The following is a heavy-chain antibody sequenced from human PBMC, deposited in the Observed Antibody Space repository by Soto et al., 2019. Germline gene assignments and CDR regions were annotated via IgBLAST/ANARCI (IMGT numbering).Heavy chain of an antibody. CDR1: GFTFSDHY. J-gene: IGHJ4*01. CDR2: IRNKRNSYTT. V-gene: IGHV3-72*01. CDR3: SRAGILTTPYYLDY. Sequence: EVQLVESGGGLIQPGRSLRLSCAAFGFTFSDHYMDWVRQAPRKGLEWVCRIRNKRNSYTTEYAASVKGRFTISRDDSQNSLFLQMNSLQIEDTAVYYSSRAGILTTPYYLDYWGQGTLVTVSS. D-gene: IGHD4-4*01.